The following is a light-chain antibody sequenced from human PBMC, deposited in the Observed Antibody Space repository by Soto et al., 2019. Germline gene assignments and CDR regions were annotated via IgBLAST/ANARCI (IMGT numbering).Light chain of an antibody. J-gene: IGKJ1*01. CDR3: QQCNNWPQWT. CDR2: DGS. CDR1: QSVRSY. Sequence: ESVLTQSPATLSLSPGERATLSCRASQSVRSYLAWYQQKPGQAPRLLIYDGSTRATGIPPRFSGSGSGTDFTLTISSLEPEDFAVYYCQQCNNWPQWTFGQGTKVEIK. V-gene: IGKV3-11*01.